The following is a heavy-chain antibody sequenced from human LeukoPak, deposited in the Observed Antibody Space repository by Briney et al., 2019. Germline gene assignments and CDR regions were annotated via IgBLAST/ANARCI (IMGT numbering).Heavy chain of an antibody. CDR1: GGSISSYY. CDR3: VRDLWSNWFDP. Sequence: SETLSLTCTVSGGSISSYYWSWIRQPPGKGLEWIGYIYYSGSTNYNPSLKSRVTISVDTSKNQFSLKLSSVTAADTAVYYCVRDLWSNWFDPWGQGTLVTVSS. V-gene: IGHV4-59*12. D-gene: IGHD2-21*01. J-gene: IGHJ5*02. CDR2: IYYSGST.